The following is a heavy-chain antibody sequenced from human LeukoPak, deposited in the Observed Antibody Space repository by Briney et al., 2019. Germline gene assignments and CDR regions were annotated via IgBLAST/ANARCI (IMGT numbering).Heavy chain of an antibody. J-gene: IGHJ4*02. D-gene: IGHD5-24*01. CDR2: IKQDGSEK. CDR1: GFTFSSYW. CDR3: AKVTATMSGFDY. Sequence: PGGSLRLSCAASGFTFSSYWMSWVRQAPGKGLAWVANIKQDGSEKYYVDSVKGRFTISRDNSKNTLYLQMNSLRAEDTAIYYCAKVTATMSGFDYWGQGTLVTVSS. V-gene: IGHV3-7*03.